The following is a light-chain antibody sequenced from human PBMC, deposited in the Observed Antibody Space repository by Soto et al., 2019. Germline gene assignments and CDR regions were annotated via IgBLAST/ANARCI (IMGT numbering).Light chain of an antibody. V-gene: IGLV2-14*01. CDR3: SSYTTTDPYV. CDR1: SSDVGAYDF. Sequence: QSALTQPASVSGSPGQSITISCTGTSSDVGAYDFVSWYQQHPVKAPKYLIYEVSNRPSGVSDRFSGSKSGTTASLTISGLQAEDEADYYCSSYTTTDPYVFGTGTKLTVL. CDR2: EVS. J-gene: IGLJ1*01.